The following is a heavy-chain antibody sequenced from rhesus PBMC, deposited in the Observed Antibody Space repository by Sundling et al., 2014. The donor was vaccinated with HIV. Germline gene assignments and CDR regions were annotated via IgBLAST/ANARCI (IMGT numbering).Heavy chain of an antibody. CDR2: IRSQPYGGTA. CDR1: GFTFRNYH. J-gene: IGHJ4*01. V-gene: IGHV3-184*01. CDR3: CRPYYYGRTYYGSDY. Sequence: EVRLVESGGGLVQPGGSLRLSCAASGFTFRNYHMYWVRQAPGKGLEWVGFIRSQPYGGTADFAPSVEGRFGISRDDSRNIAYLQMNSLRPEDTAVYYCCRPYYYGRTYYGSDYWGQGVLVTVSS. D-gene: IGHD3-16*01.